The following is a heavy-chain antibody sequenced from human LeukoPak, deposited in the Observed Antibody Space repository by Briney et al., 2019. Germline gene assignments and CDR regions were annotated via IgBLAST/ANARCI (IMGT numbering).Heavy chain of an antibody. D-gene: IGHD6-13*01. J-gene: IGHJ4*02. CDR1: GLPFRSSS. CDR3: ARSIPYGTTWYGRSDY. CDR2: IKPDGTTK. Sequence: PARSLPLLSAASGLPFRSSSMPWLRPAPGKGLQWAAHIKPDGTTKFYVDSVKGRFTISRDNALNSLYLQMNSLRAEDTAIYYCARSIPYGTTWYGRSDYWGQGTLVTVSS. V-gene: IGHV3-7*03.